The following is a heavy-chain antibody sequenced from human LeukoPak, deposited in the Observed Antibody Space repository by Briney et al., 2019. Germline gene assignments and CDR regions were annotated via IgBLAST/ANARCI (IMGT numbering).Heavy chain of an antibody. V-gene: IGHV1-2*02. J-gene: IGHJ4*02. Sequence: ASVKVSCKASGYTFTGYYMHWVRQAPGQGLEWMGWINPNNGDTEYAQKFQGRVTMTRDTSISTAYMELSRLRSDDTALYYCAREPEGITIFGVVNQAWGQGTLVTVSS. CDR3: AREPEGITIFGVVNQA. CDR2: INPNNGDT. D-gene: IGHD3-3*01. CDR1: GYTFTGYY.